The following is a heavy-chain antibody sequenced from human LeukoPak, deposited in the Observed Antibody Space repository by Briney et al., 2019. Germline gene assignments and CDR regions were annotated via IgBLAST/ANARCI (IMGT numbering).Heavy chain of an antibody. CDR2: IYYSGST. Sequence: SETLSLTCTVSGGSISSYYWSWIRQPPGEGLAWIGYIYYSGSTNYNPSLKSRVTISVDTSKNQFSLKLSSVTAADTAVYYCARNSGYVYYGMDVWGQGTTVTVSS. J-gene: IGHJ6*02. D-gene: IGHD5-12*01. CDR3: ARNSGYVYYGMDV. CDR1: GGSISSYY. V-gene: IGHV4-59*01.